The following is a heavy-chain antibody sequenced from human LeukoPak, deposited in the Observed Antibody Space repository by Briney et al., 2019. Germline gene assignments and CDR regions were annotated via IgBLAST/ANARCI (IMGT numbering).Heavy chain of an antibody. Sequence: GESLKISCKGSGYSFTSQWIAWVRQTPGKGLEWMGIIYPGDSDARYSPSFQGQVTISADKSISTTYLQWSSLKASDTAMYYCARLRDTNYYYGMDVWGQGTTVTVSS. V-gene: IGHV5-51*01. CDR2: IYPGDSDA. D-gene: IGHD3-3*01. J-gene: IGHJ6*02. CDR1: GYSFTSQW. CDR3: ARLRDTNYYYGMDV.